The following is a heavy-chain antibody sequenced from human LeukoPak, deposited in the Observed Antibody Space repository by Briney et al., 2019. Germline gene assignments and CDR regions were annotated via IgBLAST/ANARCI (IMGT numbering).Heavy chain of an antibody. D-gene: IGHD1-26*01. Sequence: PGGSLRLSCAASGFTFSSYGMHWVRQAPGKGLEWVAVIWYDGSNKYYADSVKGQFTISRDNSKNTLYLQMNSLRAEDTAVYYCARDRSIVGARPTPSLAYWGQGTLVTVSS. CDR3: ARDRSIVGARPTPSLAY. CDR2: IWYDGSNK. CDR1: GFTFSSYG. J-gene: IGHJ4*02. V-gene: IGHV3-33*01.